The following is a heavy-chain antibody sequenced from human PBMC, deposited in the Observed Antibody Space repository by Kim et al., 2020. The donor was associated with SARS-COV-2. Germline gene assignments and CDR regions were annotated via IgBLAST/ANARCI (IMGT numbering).Heavy chain of an antibody. CDR1: GFTFSDSA. D-gene: IGHD1-1*01. CDR2: IRSNANGSAT. V-gene: IGHV3-73*01. J-gene: IGHJ3*02. Sequence: GGSLRLSCGASGFTFSDSAMHWVRQASGKGLEWVGRIRSNANGSATAYIESVRGRFTISRDDSRNTAYLQMNSLKTEDTAVYYCTRVPGTTLAVGVVFD. CDR3: TRVPGTTLAVGVVFD.